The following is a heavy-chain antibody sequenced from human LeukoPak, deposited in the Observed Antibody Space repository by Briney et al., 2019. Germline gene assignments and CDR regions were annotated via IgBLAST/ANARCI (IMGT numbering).Heavy chain of an antibody. CDR1: GGSISSSSYY. CDR2: IYYRGNT. Sequence: SETLSLTCTVSGGSISSSSYYWGWIRQPPGKGLEWIGGIYYRGNTYYNPSLKSRVTISVDTSKDQFSLKLSSVTAADTAVYYCAREGSITMIVVPIAGYFDYWGQGTLVTVSS. D-gene: IGHD3-22*01. J-gene: IGHJ4*02. CDR3: AREGSITMIVVPIAGYFDY. V-gene: IGHV4-39*07.